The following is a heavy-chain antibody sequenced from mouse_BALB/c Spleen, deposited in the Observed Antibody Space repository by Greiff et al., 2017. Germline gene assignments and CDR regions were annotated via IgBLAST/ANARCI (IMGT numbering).Heavy chain of an antibody. Sequence: DVMLVESGGGLVKPGGSLKLSCAASGFTFSSYAMSWVRQSPEKRLEWVAEISSGGSYTYYPDTVTGRFTISRDNAKNTLYLEMSSLRSEDTAMYYCARASDGYYSYYAMDYWGQGTSVTVSS. V-gene: IGHV5-9-4*01. D-gene: IGHD2-3*01. CDR3: ARASDGYYSYYAMDY. CDR1: GFTFSSYA. CDR2: ISSGGSYT. J-gene: IGHJ4*01.